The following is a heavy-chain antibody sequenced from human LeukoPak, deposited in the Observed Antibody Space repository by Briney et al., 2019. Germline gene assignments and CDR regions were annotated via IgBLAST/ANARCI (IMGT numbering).Heavy chain of an antibody. CDR2: IKSKTDGGTT. Sequence: PRGSLRLSCAASGFTFSNAWMSWVRQAPGKGLEWVGRIKSKTDGGTTDYAAPVKGRFTISRDDSKNTLYLQMNSLRAEDTAVYYCANALGEQYSSGWDREFDYWGQGTLVTVSS. J-gene: IGHJ4*02. CDR3: ANALGEQYSSGWDREFDY. D-gene: IGHD6-19*01. CDR1: GFTFSNAW. V-gene: IGHV3-15*01.